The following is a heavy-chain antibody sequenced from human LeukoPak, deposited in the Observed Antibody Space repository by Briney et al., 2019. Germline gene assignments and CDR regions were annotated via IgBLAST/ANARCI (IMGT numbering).Heavy chain of an antibody. CDR2: VYYSGSA. CDR3: ARFYSYDSSGYYFDVSRSNWFDP. J-gene: IGHJ5*02. V-gene: IGHV4-59*01. CDR1: GVSISTYY. Sequence: PSETLSLTCSVSGVSISTYYWSWIRQSPGKGLEWIGNVYYSGSATYNPSLKSRLTISVDTSKNQFSLRLSSVTAADTAVYYCARFYSYDSSGYYFDVSRSNWFDPWGQGTLVTVSS. D-gene: IGHD3-22*01.